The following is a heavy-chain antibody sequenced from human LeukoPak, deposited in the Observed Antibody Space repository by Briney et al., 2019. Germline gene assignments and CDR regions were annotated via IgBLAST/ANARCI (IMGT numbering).Heavy chain of an antibody. J-gene: IGHJ4*02. D-gene: IGHD2-2*01. V-gene: IGHV4-38-2*01. CDR1: GYSISSGYY. Sequence: SETLSLTCAVSGYSISSGYYWGWIRQPPGKGLEWIGSIYHSGSTHYNPSLKSRVTISVDTSKNQFSLKLNSVTAADTAVYYCARNGTNNYFNYWGQGTLVTFSS. CDR2: IYHSGST. CDR3: ARNGTNNYFNY.